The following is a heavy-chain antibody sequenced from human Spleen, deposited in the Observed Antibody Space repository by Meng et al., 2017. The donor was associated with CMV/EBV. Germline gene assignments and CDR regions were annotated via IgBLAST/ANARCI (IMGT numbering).Heavy chain of an antibody. J-gene: IGHJ4*02. CDR2: ISYDGSNK. CDR1: GFTFSSYA. Sequence: VRLGESGGGGVQPGRSLGLSLAASGFTFSSYAMHWVRQATGKGLEWVAVISYDGSNKYYADSVKGRFTISRDNSKNTLYLQMNSLRAEDTAVYYCARVHGSRQLVPADYWGQGTLVTVSS. CDR3: ARVHGSRQLVPADY. V-gene: IGHV3-30-3*01. D-gene: IGHD6-6*01.